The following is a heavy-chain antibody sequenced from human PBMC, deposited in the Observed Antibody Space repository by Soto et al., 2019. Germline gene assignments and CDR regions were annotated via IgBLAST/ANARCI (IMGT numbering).Heavy chain of an antibody. CDR1: GYTFTGYY. CDR2: INPNSGGT. CDR3: ARSRGRSYYDFWSGYPRAHAFDI. J-gene: IGHJ3*02. V-gene: IGHV1-2*02. Sequence: GASVKVSCKASGYTFTGYYMHWVRQAPGQGLEWMGWINPNSGGTNYAQKFQGRVTMTRDTSISTAYMELSRLRSDDTAVYYCARSRGRSYYDFWSGYPRAHAFDIWGQGTMVTVSS. D-gene: IGHD3-3*01.